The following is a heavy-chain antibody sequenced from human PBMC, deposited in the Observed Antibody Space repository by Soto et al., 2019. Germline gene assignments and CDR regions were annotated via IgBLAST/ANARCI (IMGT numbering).Heavy chain of an antibody. Sequence: QVQLQQWGAGLLKPSETLSLNCAVTGGSLSGYYWSWIRQPPGKGLEWIGEVKDGGHTNSSPSLRGRDTISSDTSNHQFALRLNSVTAADTGVYYCARGQEGVVATHWDQGSLVTVSS. V-gene: IGHV4-34*01. D-gene: IGHD5-12*01. CDR2: VKDGGHT. J-gene: IGHJ4*02. CDR3: ARGQEGVVATH. CDR1: GGSLSGYY.